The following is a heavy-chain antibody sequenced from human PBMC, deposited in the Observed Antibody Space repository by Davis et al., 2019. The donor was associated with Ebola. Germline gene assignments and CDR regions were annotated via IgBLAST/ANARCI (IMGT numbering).Heavy chain of an antibody. J-gene: IGHJ6*02. CDR2: IYYSGST. V-gene: IGHV4-39*01. CDR3: NSKGYYYYGMDV. Sequence: SETLSLTCTVSGGSISSSSYYWGWIRQPPGKGLEWIGSIYYSGSTYYNPSLKSRVTISVDTSKNQFSLKLSSVTAADTAVYYCNSKGYYYYGMDVWGQGTTVTVSS. D-gene: IGHD4-11*01. CDR1: GGSISSSSYY.